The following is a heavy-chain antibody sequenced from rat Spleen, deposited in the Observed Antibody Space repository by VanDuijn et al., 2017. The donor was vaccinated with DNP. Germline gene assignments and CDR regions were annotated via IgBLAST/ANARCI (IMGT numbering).Heavy chain of an antibody. CDR2: ISTRGGDT. CDR1: GFTFSNYD. Sequence: EVQLVESGGGLVQPGRSLKLSCVASGFTFSNYDMAWVRQAPTKGLEWVASISTRGGDTYYGDSVKGRFTVSRDNAKSTLYLQMDSLRSEDTATYDCARESAYWGQGTLVTVSS. J-gene: IGHJ3*01. CDR3: ARESAY. V-gene: IGHV5-25*01.